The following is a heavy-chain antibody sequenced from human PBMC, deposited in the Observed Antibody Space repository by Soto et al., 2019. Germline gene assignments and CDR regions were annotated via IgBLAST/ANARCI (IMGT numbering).Heavy chain of an antibody. CDR1: GFTFSPYA. Sequence: QPGGSLRLSCAASGFTFSPYAMSWVRQAPGKGLEWVSSISGSGGSTHYADSVKGRFTVSRDNSKRALSLQMSSLKASDTAMYYCARHPVEYSSSSGGLAHYYGMDVWGQGTTVTVSS. D-gene: IGHD6-6*01. CDR2: ISGSGGST. V-gene: IGHV3-23*01. CDR3: ARHPVEYSSSSGGLAHYYGMDV. J-gene: IGHJ6*02.